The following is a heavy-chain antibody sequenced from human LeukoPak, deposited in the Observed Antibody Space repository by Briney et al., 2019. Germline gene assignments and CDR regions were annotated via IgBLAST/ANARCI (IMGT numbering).Heavy chain of an antibody. J-gene: IGHJ3*02. CDR2: IYYSGST. D-gene: IGHD3-22*01. CDR1: GGSISSSSYY. Sequence: SETLSLTCTVSGGSISSSSYYWGWIRQPPGKGLEWIGSIYYSGSTYYNPSLKSRVTISVDTSKNQFSLKLSSVTAADTAVYYCARDPITMIVPDAFDIWAKGQWSPSLQ. V-gene: IGHV4-39*07. CDR3: ARDPITMIVPDAFDI.